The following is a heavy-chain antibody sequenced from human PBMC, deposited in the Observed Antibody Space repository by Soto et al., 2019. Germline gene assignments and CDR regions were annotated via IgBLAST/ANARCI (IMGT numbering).Heavy chain of an antibody. CDR3: ASRSSGWYFDY. D-gene: IGHD6-19*01. V-gene: IGHV3-23*01. J-gene: IGHJ4*02. Sequence: GGSLRLSCAASGFTFRGYAMSWVRQAPGKGLEWVSVISGSGGSTYYADSVKGRFTISRDNSKKTLYLQMNSLRAEDTAVYYCASRSSGWYFDYWGQGTLVTVSS. CDR2: ISGSGGST. CDR1: GFTFRGYA.